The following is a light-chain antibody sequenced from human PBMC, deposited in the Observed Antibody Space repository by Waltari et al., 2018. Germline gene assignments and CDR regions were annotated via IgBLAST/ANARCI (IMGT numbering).Light chain of an antibody. V-gene: IGKV1-39*01. CDR3: QQSYSTWT. CDR1: QSIRSY. J-gene: IGKJ1*01. Sequence: DIQMTQSPSSLSASVGDRVTITCRASQSIRSYLSWYQQKPGKAPKLLIYAASSLQSGVPSRFSGSGSGTDFTLTISSLQPEDFATYYCQQSYSTWTFGQGTKVEIK. CDR2: AAS.